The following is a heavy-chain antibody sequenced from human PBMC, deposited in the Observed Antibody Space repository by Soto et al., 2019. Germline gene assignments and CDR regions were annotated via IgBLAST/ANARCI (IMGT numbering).Heavy chain of an antibody. Sequence: EVQLLESGGGLVQPGGSLRLSCAASGFTFSSYAMSWVRQAPGKGLEWVSAISGSGGSTYYADSVKGRFTISRDNSKNTLYLQMNSLRAEDTAVYYCAGITVVVVAATGAFDIWGQGTMVTVSS. D-gene: IGHD2-15*01. CDR1: GFTFSSYA. J-gene: IGHJ3*02. CDR2: ISGSGGST. V-gene: IGHV3-23*01. CDR3: AGITVVVVAATGAFDI.